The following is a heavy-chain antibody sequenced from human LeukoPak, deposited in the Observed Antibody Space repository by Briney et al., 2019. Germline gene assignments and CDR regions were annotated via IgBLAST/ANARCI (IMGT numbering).Heavy chain of an antibody. D-gene: IGHD6-13*01. Sequence: PSETLSLTCTVSGGSISSYYWSWIRQPPGKGLERIGYIYYSGSTNYNPSLKSRVTISVDTSKNQFSLKLSSVTAADTAVYYCARRDSSSWQFQHWGQGTLVTVSS. J-gene: IGHJ1*01. V-gene: IGHV4-59*01. CDR1: GGSISSYY. CDR3: ARRDSSSWQFQH. CDR2: IYYSGST.